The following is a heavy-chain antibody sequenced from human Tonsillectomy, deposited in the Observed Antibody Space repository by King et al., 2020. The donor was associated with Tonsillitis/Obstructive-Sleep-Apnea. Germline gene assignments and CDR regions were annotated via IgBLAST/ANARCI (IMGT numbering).Heavy chain of an antibody. CDR1: GFTFSSYA. Sequence: QLVQSGGGVVQPGRSLRLSCAASGFTFSSYAMHWVRQAPGKGLEWVAVISYDGSNKYYADSVKGRFTISRDNSKNTLYLQMNSLRAEDTAVSYYARDLGAGDYMDVWGKGTTVTVSS. CDR2: ISYDGSNK. V-gene: IGHV3-30*01. J-gene: IGHJ6*03. D-gene: IGHD3-16*01. CDR3: ARDLGAGDYMDV.